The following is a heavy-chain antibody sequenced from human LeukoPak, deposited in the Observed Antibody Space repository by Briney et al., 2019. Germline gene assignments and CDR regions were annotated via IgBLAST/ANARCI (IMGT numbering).Heavy chain of an antibody. J-gene: IGHJ4*02. Sequence: ASVKVSCKASGYTFTGYYMHWVRQAPGQGLEWMGWINPNSGGTNYAQKFQGRVTMTRDTSISTAYMELSRLRSDDTAVYYCARDKAATYYFDYWGQGTLVTVSS. V-gene: IGHV1-2*02. CDR2: INPNSGGT. CDR1: GYTFTGYY. D-gene: IGHD6-13*01. CDR3: ARDKAATYYFDY.